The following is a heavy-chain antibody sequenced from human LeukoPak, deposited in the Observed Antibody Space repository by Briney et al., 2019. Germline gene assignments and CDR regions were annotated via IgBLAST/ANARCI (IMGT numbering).Heavy chain of an antibody. J-gene: IGHJ4*02. CDR1: GYTLTELS. CDR2: FDPEDGET. CDR3: ARDSRMGNDY. D-gene: IGHD7-27*01. V-gene: IGHV1-24*01. Sequence: RASVKVSCKVSGYTLTELSMHWVRQAPGKGLEWMGGFDPEDGETIYAQKFQGRVTMTRDTSISTAYMELSRLRSDDTAVYYCARDSRMGNDYWGQGTLVTVSS.